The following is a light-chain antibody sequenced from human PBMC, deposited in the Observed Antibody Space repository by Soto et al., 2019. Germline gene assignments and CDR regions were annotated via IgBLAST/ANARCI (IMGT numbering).Light chain of an antibody. CDR3: QQCSNWPPEIT. V-gene: IGKV3-11*01. Sequence: EIVLTQSAATLSLSPGERATLSCRASQNISIYLAWYQQRPGQAPRLLIYDASNRATGIPARFSGSGSGTDFTLTISSLEPEDFAVYYCQQCSNWPPEITFGQGTRLDIK. CDR2: DAS. CDR1: QNISIY. J-gene: IGKJ5*01.